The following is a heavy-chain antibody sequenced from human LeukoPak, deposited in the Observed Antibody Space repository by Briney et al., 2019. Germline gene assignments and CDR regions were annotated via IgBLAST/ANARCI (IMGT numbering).Heavy chain of an antibody. CDR2: MNPNSGHT. Sequence: ASVKVSCKASGYTFTSYDINWVRQATGQVLGWMGWMNPNSGHTGYAQKFQGRVTMTRNTSISTAYMELSSLRSEDTAVYYCARGASAGYWYFDLWGRGTLVTVSS. CDR1: GYTFTSYD. V-gene: IGHV1-8*01. J-gene: IGHJ2*01. D-gene: IGHD6-13*01. CDR3: ARGASAGYWYFDL.